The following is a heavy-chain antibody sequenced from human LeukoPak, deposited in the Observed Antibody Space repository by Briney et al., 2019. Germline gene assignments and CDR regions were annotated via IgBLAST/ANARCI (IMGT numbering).Heavy chain of an antibody. CDR2: INHSGST. D-gene: IGHD3-10*01. CDR1: VGSFSGYY. V-gene: IGHV4-34*01. CDR3: ARGRGYYGSGRGYWYFDL. J-gene: IGHJ2*01. Sequence: SETLSLTCAVYVGSFSGYYWSWIRQPPGKGLEWIGEINHSGSTNYNPSLKSRVTISVDTSKNQFSLKLSSVTAADTAVYYCARGRGYYGSGRGYWYFDLWGRGTLVTVSS.